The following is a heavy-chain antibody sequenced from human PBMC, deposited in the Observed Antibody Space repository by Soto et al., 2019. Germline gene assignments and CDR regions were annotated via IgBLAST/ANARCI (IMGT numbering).Heavy chain of an antibody. D-gene: IGHD6-13*01. CDR1: GFTFSSYW. V-gene: IGHV3-7*02. CDR2: IKQDGSEN. Sequence: EVQLVESGGGLVQPGGSLRLSCAASGFTFSSYWMNWVRQAPGKGREWVANIKQDGSENYYVDSVKGRFTISRDNAKNSLYLQMNSLRAEDTAVYYCASSGYSNFDAFDIWGQGTMVTVSS. CDR3: ASSGYSNFDAFDI. J-gene: IGHJ3*02.